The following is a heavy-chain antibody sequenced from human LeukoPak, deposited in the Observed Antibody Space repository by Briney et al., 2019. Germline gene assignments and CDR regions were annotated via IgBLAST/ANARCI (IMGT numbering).Heavy chain of an antibody. CDR3: AKDRSGSHDY. D-gene: IGHD1-26*01. Sequence: PGGSLRLSCAASGFTFSSYGMHWVRQAPGKGLEWVAVISYDGSNKYYADSVKGRFTISRDNSKNTLCLQMNSLRAEDTAVYYCAKDRSGSHDYWGQGTLVTVSS. CDR2: ISYDGSNK. CDR1: GFTFSSYG. V-gene: IGHV3-30*18. J-gene: IGHJ4*02.